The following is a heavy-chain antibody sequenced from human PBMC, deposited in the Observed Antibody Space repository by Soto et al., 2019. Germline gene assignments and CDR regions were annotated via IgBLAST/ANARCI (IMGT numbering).Heavy chain of an antibody. V-gene: IGHV3-13*05. CDR3: ARTDRDFYGLDV. CDR1: GFTFRNYD. Sequence: EVQLVESGGGLVHPGGSLRLSCEASGFTFRNYDMHWVRQGTGKGLEWVSGISDAGDPDYADSAEGRFTISIENAHNTFFLQMNRLRVGDTAVYYCARTDRDFYGLDVWGQGTTVIVSS. CDR2: ISDAGDP. J-gene: IGHJ6*02.